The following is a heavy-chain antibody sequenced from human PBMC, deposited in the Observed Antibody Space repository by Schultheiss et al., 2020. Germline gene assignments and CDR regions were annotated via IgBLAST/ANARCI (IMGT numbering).Heavy chain of an antibody. D-gene: IGHD6-13*01. CDR2: INHSGST. CDR1: GFTFSSYG. V-gene: IGHV4-34*01. Sequence: ESLRLSCAASGFTFSSYGMHWVRQAPGKGLEWIGEINHSGSTNYNPSLKSRVTISVDTSKNQFSLKLSSVTAADTAVYYCARDPGQQQLVLWGQGTLVTGSS. CDR3: ARDPGQQQLVL. J-gene: IGHJ4*02.